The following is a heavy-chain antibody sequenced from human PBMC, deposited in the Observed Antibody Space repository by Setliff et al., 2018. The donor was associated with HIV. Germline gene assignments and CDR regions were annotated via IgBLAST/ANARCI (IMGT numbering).Heavy chain of an antibody. D-gene: IGHD6-13*01. J-gene: IGHJ5*02. CDR3: ARDIQAAGTGWFDP. CDR2: IYHSGST. CDR1: GYSISSGYY. V-gene: IGHV4-38-2*02. Sequence: LSLTCAVSGYSISSGYYWGWIRQPPGKGLEWIGSIYHSGSTYYNPSLKRRVTISLDTSKNQFSLKLSSVTAADTAVYYCARDIQAAGTGWFDPWGQGTLVTVSS.